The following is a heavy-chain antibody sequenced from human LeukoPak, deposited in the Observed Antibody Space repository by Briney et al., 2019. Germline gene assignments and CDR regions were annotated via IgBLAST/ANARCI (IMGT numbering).Heavy chain of an antibody. CDR2: IYYSGST. V-gene: IGHV4-39*01. Sequence: SETLSLTCTVSGGSISSSSYYWGWIRQPPGKGLEWIGSIYYSGSTYYNPSLKSRVTISVDTSKNQFSLKLSSVTAADTAVYYCARVGDTAMAVDAFDIWGQGTMVTVSS. CDR3: ARVGDTAMAVDAFDI. J-gene: IGHJ3*02. CDR1: GGSISSSSYY. D-gene: IGHD5-18*01.